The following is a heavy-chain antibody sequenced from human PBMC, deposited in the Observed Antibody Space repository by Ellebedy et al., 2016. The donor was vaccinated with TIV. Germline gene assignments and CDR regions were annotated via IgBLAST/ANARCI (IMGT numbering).Heavy chain of an antibody. CDR1: GFTFRSYW. V-gene: IGHV3-74*01. CDR3: ARDWDSPGDYYMDV. Sequence: GESLKISXVVSGFTFRSYWMHWVRQAPGKGLVWVSRINSDGSSTNYADSVKGRFTISRDNAKNTLYLQMNSLRAEDTDVYYCARDWDSPGDYYMDVWGKGTTVTVSS. CDR2: INSDGSST. J-gene: IGHJ6*03. D-gene: IGHD1-26*01.